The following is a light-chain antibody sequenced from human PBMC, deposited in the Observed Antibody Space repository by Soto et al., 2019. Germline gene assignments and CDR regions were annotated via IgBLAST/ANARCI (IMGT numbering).Light chain of an antibody. CDR2: AAS. CDR3: QQLNSYPMYT. Sequence: DIQLTQSPSFLSASVGDRVTITCRASQGISSYLAWYQQKPGKAPKLLIYAASTLQSVVPSRFSGSGSWTEFTLTISSLQPEDFATYCCQQLNSYPMYTFGQGTKLEIK. CDR1: QGISSY. V-gene: IGKV1-9*01. J-gene: IGKJ2*01.